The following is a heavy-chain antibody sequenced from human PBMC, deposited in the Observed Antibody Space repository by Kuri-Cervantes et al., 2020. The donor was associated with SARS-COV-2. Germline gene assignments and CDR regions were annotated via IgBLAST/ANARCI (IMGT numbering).Heavy chain of an antibody. V-gene: IGHV4-59*12. J-gene: IGHJ6*03. Sequence: SETLSLICTVSGGSISSYYWSWIRQPPGRGLERIGYIYYSGSTNYNPSLKSRVTISVDTSKNQFSLKLSSVTAADTAVYYCARDNVDYYYMDVWGKGTTVTVSS. D-gene: IGHD2-21*01. CDR3: ARDNVDYYYMDV. CDR2: IYYSGST. CDR1: GGSISSYY.